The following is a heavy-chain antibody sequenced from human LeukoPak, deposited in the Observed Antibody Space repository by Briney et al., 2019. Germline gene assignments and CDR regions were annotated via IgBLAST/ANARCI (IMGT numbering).Heavy chain of an antibody. Sequence: GGSLRLSRAASGFSFVGNGMSWVRQAPGKGLEWVSDINWNGGRRGYADSVKGRFTISRDNAKNSLYLQMNSLGVEDTAFYYCARKFDLGHYYNGMYLWGQGTTVTVSS. J-gene: IGHJ6*02. CDR3: ARKFDLGHYYNGMYL. CDR2: INWNGGRR. V-gene: IGHV3-20*04. D-gene: IGHD3-9*01. CDR1: GFSFVGNG.